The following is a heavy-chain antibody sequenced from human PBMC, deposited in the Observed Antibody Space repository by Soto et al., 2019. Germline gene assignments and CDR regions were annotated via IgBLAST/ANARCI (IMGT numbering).Heavy chain of an antibody. CDR2: IHHSGST. Sequence: QAQLQESGPGLVKPSETLSLTCAVSGGSISISNWWSWVRQTPGKGLEWIGQIHHSGSTNYSPSLTSRVTISVDKSKNQFSLKMNSVTAADTAVYYCARGGYYFYMDVWGKGTTVTVSS. CDR1: GGSISISNW. V-gene: IGHV4-4*02. J-gene: IGHJ6*03. D-gene: IGHD1-26*01. CDR3: ARGGYYFYMDV.